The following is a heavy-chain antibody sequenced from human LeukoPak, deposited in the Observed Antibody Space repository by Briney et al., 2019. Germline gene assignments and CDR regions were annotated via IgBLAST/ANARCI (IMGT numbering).Heavy chain of an antibody. CDR3: ARGHIAAAAYFGY. Sequence: GGSLRLSCAASGFTFSTYSMNWVRQAPGKGLEWVSSISSSSSYIYYADSVKGRFTISRDNAKTSLYLQMNSLRAEDTAVYYCARGHIAAAAYFGYWGQGTLVTVSS. CDR2: ISSSSSYI. CDR1: GFTFSTYS. V-gene: IGHV3-21*01. J-gene: IGHJ4*02. D-gene: IGHD6-13*01.